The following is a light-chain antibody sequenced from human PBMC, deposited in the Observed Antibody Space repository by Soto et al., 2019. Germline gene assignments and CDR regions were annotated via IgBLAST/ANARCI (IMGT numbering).Light chain of an antibody. CDR3: AAWDDSLNGPV. Sequence: QSALTQPPSASGTPGQWVTISCSGSSSNIGSNTVNWYQQLPGTAPKLLIYSNNQRPSGVPDRFSGSKSGTSASLAISGLQSEDEADYYCAAWDDSLNGPVFGTGTKVTVL. CDR2: SNN. CDR1: SSNIGSNT. J-gene: IGLJ1*01. V-gene: IGLV1-44*01.